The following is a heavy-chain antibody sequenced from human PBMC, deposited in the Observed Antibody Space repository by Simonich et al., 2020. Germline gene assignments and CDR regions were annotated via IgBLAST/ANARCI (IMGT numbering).Heavy chain of an antibody. CDR2: ISSSSSTI. CDR1: GFTFSSYS. V-gene: IGHV3-48*01. D-gene: IGHD5-12*01. J-gene: IGHJ3*02. Sequence: EVQLVESGGGLVQPGGSLRLSCAASGFTFSSYSMNWVRQAPGKGVEWDSYISSSSSTIYYADSLKGRFTISRDNAKNSLYLQMNSLRAEDTAVYYCARDSSYYAFDIWGQGTMVTVSS. CDR3: ARDSSYYAFDI.